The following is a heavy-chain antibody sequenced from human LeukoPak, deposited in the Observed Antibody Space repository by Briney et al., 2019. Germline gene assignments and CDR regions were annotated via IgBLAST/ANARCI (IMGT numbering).Heavy chain of an antibody. D-gene: IGHD4-17*01. Sequence: RASVKVSCKASGGTFSSYAISWVRQAPGQGLEWMGRIIPILGIANYAQKFQGRVTITADKSTSTAYMELSSLRSEDTAVYYCARERARVMTTVTTSRPGGMDVWGQGTTVTVSS. CDR3: ARERARVMTTVTTSRPGGMDV. CDR1: GGTFSSYA. V-gene: IGHV1-69*04. CDR2: IIPILGIA. J-gene: IGHJ6*02.